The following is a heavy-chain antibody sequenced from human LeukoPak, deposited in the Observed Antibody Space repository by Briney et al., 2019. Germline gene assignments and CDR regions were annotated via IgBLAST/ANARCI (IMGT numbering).Heavy chain of an antibody. Sequence: GGSLRLSCAASGFTFSSYGMHWVRQAPGKGLGWVAVISYDGSNKYYADSVKGRFTISRDNSKNTLYLQMNSLRAEDTAVYYCAKGASMTTVTTPDYWGQGTLVTVSS. CDR1: GFTFSSYG. J-gene: IGHJ4*02. CDR3: AKGASMTTVTTPDY. V-gene: IGHV3-30*18. D-gene: IGHD4-17*01. CDR2: ISYDGSNK.